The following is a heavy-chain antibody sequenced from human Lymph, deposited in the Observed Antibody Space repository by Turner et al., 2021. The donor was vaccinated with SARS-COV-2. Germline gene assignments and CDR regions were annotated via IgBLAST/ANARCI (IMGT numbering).Heavy chain of an antibody. J-gene: IGHJ6*02. D-gene: IGHD3-3*01. CDR3: ARDVERYNDFWSGYSGGYGMDV. Sequence: QVLLVQSGAEVKKPGASVKVSCKASGYTFTGSYMHWVRQAPGQGLEGMGWIKPNSGGTNYDQKFQGRVTMTRDKSNSEAYMELSRLRTDDTDVYYCARDVERYNDFWSGYSGGYGMDVWGQGTTVTVSS. CDR1: GYTFTGSY. V-gene: IGHV1-2*02. CDR2: IKPNSGGT.